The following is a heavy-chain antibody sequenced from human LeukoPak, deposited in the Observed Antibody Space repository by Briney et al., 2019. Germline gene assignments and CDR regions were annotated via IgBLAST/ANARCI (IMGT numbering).Heavy chain of an antibody. V-gene: IGHV3-48*01. J-gene: IGHJ4*02. D-gene: IGHD1-1*01. CDR2: ISTSSGTI. Sequence: PGGSLRLSCAASGFTFSSYSMNWVRQAPGKGLEWVSYISTSSGTIYYADSLKGRFTISRDNAKNSLYLQMNSLRAEDTAVYYCARDHSNWEGVDYLGQGTLVTVSS. CDR1: GFTFSSYS. CDR3: ARDHSNWEGVDY.